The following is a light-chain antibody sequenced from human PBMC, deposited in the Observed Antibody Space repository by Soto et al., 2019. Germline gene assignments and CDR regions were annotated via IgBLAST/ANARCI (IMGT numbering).Light chain of an antibody. V-gene: IGLV1-40*01. CDR1: SSSIGGGYD. J-gene: IGLJ1*01. Sequence: QSVLTQPPSVSEAPGQRGTSAWAWRSSSIGGGYDVHWFQQLPGTAPKLLFYGKNNRPSGVPDRFSGSTSGTSASLAITGLQTEDEAIYYCQSYDASLSGYVFGTGTKVTVL. CDR2: GKN. CDR3: QSYDASLSGYV.